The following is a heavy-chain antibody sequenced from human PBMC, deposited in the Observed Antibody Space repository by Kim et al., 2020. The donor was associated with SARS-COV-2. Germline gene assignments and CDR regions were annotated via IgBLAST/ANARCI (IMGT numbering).Heavy chain of an antibody. J-gene: IGHJ6*03. CDR2: INHSGST. V-gene: IGHV4-34*01. CDR1: GGSFSGYY. Sequence: SETLSLTCAVYGGSFSGYYWSWIRQPPGKGLEWIGEINHSGSTNYNPSLKSRVTISVDTSKNQFSLKLSSVTAADTAVYYCARGPAARTSLGGYYMDVWGKGTTVTVSS. D-gene: IGHD6-13*01. CDR3: ARGPAARTSLGGYYMDV.